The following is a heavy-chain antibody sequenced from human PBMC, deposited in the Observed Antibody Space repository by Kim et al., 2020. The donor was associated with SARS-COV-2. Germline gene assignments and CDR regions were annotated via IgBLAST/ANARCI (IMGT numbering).Heavy chain of an antibody. D-gene: IGHD3-10*01. J-gene: IGHJ6*02. Sequence: PSFQGHVTISADKSISTAYLQWSSLKASDTAMYYCARHRAGGYYYYGMDVWGQGTTVTVSS. CDR3: ARHRAGGYYYYGMDV. V-gene: IGHV5-10-1*01.